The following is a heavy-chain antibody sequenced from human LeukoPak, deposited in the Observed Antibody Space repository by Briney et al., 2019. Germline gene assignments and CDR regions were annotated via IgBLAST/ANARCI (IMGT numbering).Heavy chain of an antibody. D-gene: IGHD5-12*01. CDR2: ISDSSSTI. Sequence: GGSLRLSCATSGFTFSSYYMNWDRQAPGKGLEWVSYISDSSSTIYYADSVKGRFTISRDNAKNSLYLQMNSLRAEDTAVYYCAKGPTDQDGYIHGYGADYWGQGTLVTVSS. J-gene: IGHJ4*02. CDR3: AKGPTDQDGYIHGYGADY. CDR1: GFTFSSYY. V-gene: IGHV3-48*01.